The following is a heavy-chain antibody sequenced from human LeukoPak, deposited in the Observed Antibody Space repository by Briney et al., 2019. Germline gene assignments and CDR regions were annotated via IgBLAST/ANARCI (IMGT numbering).Heavy chain of an antibody. CDR2: INPNSGGT. V-gene: IGHV1-2*02. J-gene: IGHJ4*02. CDR1: GYTFTGYY. D-gene: IGHD3-10*01. CDR3: ASVGENYGSGGDYFDY. Sequence: ASVKVSCKASGYTFTGYYMHWVRQAPGQGLEWIGWINPNSGGTNYAQKFQGRVTMTRDTSISTAYMDLSRLRSDDTAVYYCASVGENYGSGGDYFDYWGQGTLVTVSS.